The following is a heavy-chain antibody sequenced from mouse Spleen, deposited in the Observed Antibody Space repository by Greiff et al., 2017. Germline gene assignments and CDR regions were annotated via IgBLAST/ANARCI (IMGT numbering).Heavy chain of an antibody. CDR3: ARGYYGSSWAMDY. Sequence: VQLQQSGPELVKPGASVKISCKASGYTFTDYYMNWVKQSHGKSLEWIGDINPNNGGTSYNQKFKGKATLTVDKSSSTAYMELRSLTSEDSAVYYCARGYYGSSWAMDYWGQGTSVTVSS. CDR2: INPNNGGT. CDR1: GYTFTDYY. D-gene: IGHD1-1*01. V-gene: IGHV1-26*01. J-gene: IGHJ4*01.